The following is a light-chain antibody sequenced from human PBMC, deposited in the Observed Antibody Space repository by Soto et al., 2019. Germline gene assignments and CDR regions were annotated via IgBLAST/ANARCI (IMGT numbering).Light chain of an antibody. Sequence: DVQMTQSPSSLSASVGDRVAITCRASQGISNYLAWYQQKPGKVPKLLIYAAYTLQSGVQSRFSGSGSGTDFTLTISSLQPEDVATYYCQKYNSALFTFGPGTKVDIK. CDR1: QGISNY. J-gene: IGKJ3*01. V-gene: IGKV1-27*01. CDR2: AAY. CDR3: QKYNSALFT.